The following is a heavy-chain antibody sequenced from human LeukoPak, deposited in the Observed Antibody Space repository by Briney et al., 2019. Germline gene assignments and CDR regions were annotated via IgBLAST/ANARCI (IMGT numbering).Heavy chain of an antibody. CDR1: GYTFTSYG. D-gene: IGHD4-11*01. J-gene: IGHJ4*02. Sequence: GASVKVSCKASGYTFTSYGISWVRQAPGQGLEWMGWIIAYNGNTNYAQKFQGRVTITADKSTSTAYMELSSLRSEDTAVYYCARDRGTVLDYWGQGTLVTVSS. V-gene: IGHV1-18*01. CDR3: ARDRGTVLDY. CDR2: IIAYNGNT.